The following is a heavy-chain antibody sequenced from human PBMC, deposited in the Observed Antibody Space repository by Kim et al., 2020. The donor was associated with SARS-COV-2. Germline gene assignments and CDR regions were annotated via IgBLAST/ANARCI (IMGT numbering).Heavy chain of an antibody. J-gene: IGHJ6*02. Sequence: GGSLRLSCAASGFTFSSYSMNWVRQAPGKGLEWVSYISSSSSTIYYADSVKGRFTISRDNAKNSLYLQMNSLRDEDTAVYYCARDSLSIAVPNYYYYGMDVWGRGTTVTVPS. D-gene: IGHD6-6*01. CDR2: ISSSSSTI. V-gene: IGHV3-48*02. CDR1: GFTFSSYS. CDR3: ARDSLSIAVPNYYYYGMDV.